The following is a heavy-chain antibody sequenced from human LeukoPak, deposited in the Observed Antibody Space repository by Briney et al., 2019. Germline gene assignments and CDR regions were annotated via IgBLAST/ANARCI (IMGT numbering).Heavy chain of an antibody. CDR1: GYTFTSYG. D-gene: IGHD3-10*01. CDR2: ISAYNGNT. V-gene: IGHV1-18*01. Sequence: GASVKVSCKASGYTFTSYGISWVRQAPGQGLEWRGWISAYNGNTNYAQKLQGRVTMTRDTSTSTVYMELSSLRSEDTAVYYCAGERGSRGYYYMDVWGKGTTVTISS. CDR3: AGERGSRGYYYMDV. J-gene: IGHJ6*03.